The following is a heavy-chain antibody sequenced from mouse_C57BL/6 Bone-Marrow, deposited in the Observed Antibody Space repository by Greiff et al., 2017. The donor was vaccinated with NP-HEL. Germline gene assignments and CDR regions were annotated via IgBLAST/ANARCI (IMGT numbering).Heavy chain of an antibody. CDR2: IWSGGST. V-gene: IGHV2-2*01. CDR1: GSSLTSYG. J-gene: IGHJ3*01. D-gene: IGHD2-4*01. CDR3: ARNPYDYDGGFAY. Sequence: VKLVESGPGLVQPSQSLSTTCTVPGSSLTSYGVHWVRQSPGKGLEWLGVIWSGGSTDFNAAFISRLSISKDNSKSQVFFEMNSLQADDTAIYYCARNPYDYDGGFAYWGQGTLVTVSA.